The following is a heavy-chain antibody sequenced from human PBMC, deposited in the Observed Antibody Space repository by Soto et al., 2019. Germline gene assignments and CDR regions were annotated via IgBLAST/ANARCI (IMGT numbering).Heavy chain of an antibody. CDR1: GFTFSSYA. CDR3: ERPIVTYYLLNEGDAFDI. CDR2: ISGSGGST. D-gene: IGHD2-15*01. J-gene: IGHJ3*02. Sequence: GGSLRLSCAASGFTFSSYAMSWVRQAPGKGLEWVSAISGSGGSTYYADSVKGRFTISRDNSKNTLYLQMNSVRAEDMDVYSCERPIVTYYLLNEGDAFDIWGQGTMVTVSS. V-gene: IGHV3-23*01.